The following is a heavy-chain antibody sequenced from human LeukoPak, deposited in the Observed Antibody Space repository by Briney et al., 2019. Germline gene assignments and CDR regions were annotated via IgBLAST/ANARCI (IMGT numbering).Heavy chain of an antibody. V-gene: IGHV3-7*01. CDR3: ARGFGDPLDHYYYMDV. CDR1: GFTFGNFW. Sequence: GGSLRLSCAASGFTFGNFWMSWVRQAPGRGLQWVASMKGDGSHIYYVDSVKGRFTISRDNARNSLYLQMNSLRAEDTAVYYCARGFGDPLDHYYYMDVWGKGTTVTISS. J-gene: IGHJ6*03. CDR2: MKGDGSHI. D-gene: IGHD3-10*01.